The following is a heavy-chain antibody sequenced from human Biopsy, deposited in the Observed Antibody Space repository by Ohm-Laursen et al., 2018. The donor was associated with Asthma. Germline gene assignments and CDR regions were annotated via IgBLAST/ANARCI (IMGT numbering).Heavy chain of an antibody. Sequence: ASVKVSCKSSGYPFTDYYVHWVRRAPGQGLEWMGRIDPNSGGTNYAQKFLGRVTMTRDTSVNTAFMVLSRLRSDDTAVYYCARIKIRIGAGTDRYFDLWGRGTLVTVSS. V-gene: IGHV1-2*06. CDR1: GYPFTDYY. CDR3: ARIKIRIGAGTDRYFDL. D-gene: IGHD3-16*01. J-gene: IGHJ2*01. CDR2: IDPNSGGT.